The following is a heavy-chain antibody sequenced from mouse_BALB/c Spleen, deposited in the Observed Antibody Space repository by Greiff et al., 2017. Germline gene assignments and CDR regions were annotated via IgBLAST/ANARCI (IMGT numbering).Heavy chain of an antibody. D-gene: IGHD2-14*01. CDR3: GYADAMDD. CDR1: GYPFPSYW. CDR2: INPSTGYT. Sequence: QVQLQQSGAELAKPGASVKMSCTASGYPFPSYWMHWVKQRPGQGLEWIGYINPSTGYTEYNQKFKDKATLTADKSSSTAYMQRSSLTSEDSAVYYCGYADAMDDWGQGTSVTVSS. J-gene: IGHJ4*01. V-gene: IGHV1-7*01.